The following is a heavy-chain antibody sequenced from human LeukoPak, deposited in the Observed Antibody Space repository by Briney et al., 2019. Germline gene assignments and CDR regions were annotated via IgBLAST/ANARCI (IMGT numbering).Heavy chain of an antibody. CDR2: IYYSGST. CDR1: GGSISSYY. Sequence: SETLSLTCTVSGGSISSYYWSWIRQPPGKDLKWIGYIYYSGSTNYNPSLKSRVTISVDTSKNQFSLKLSSVTAADTAAYYCARVLTDDYGDPSPSDPWGQGTLVTVSS. V-gene: IGHV4-59*01. D-gene: IGHD4-17*01. J-gene: IGHJ5*02. CDR3: ARVLTDDYGDPSPSDP.